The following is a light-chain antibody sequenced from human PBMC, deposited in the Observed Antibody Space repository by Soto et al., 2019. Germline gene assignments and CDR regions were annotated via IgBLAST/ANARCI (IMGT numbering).Light chain of an antibody. J-gene: IGLJ1*01. V-gene: IGLV2-14*01. CDR1: TSYIGTYNY. CDR3: CSSTGISTLL. Sequence: QSALTQPAPVSRTPGQSTTISCTDTTSYIGTYNYVSWHQQHAGKAPKPIIYEVSHRPSGVSNRFSGPKSGSTASLTISGLQAEDEAHYYCCSSTGISTLLFATGTKVTVL. CDR2: EVS.